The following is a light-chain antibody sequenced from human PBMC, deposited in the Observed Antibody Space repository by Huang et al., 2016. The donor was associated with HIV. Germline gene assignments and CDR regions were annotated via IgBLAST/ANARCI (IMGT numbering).Light chain of an antibody. J-gene: IGKJ4*01. V-gene: IGKV3-11*01. CDR1: QSVSRF. CDR3: QQRSSWPRVT. CDR2: DAS. Sequence: EIVLTQSPATLSLSPGERATLSCRASQSVSRFLAWYQQKDGQAPRLLIYDASNRAIDIPARFSGSGSGTEFTLTISSLEPEDFAVYYCQQRSSWPRVTFGGGTKVELK.